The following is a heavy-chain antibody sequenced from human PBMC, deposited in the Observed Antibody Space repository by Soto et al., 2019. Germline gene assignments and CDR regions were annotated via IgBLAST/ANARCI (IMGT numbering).Heavy chain of an antibody. CDR2: ISYDGSNK. J-gene: IGHJ3*02. Sequence: QVQLVESGGGVVQPGRSLRLSCAASGFTFSSYAMHWVRQAPGKGLEWVAVISYDGSNKYYADSVKGRFTISRDNSKNTLYLQMNSLRAEDTAVYYCAKLLTASSRAFDIWGQGTMVTVSS. D-gene: IGHD7-27*01. CDR3: AKLLTASSRAFDI. V-gene: IGHV3-30*18. CDR1: GFTFSSYA.